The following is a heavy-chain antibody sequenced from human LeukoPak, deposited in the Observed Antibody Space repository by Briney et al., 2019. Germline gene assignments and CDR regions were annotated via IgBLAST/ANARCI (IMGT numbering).Heavy chain of an antibody. Sequence: SVKVFCKASGGTFSSYTISWVRQAPGQGLEWMGRIIPILGIANYAQKFQGRVTITADKSTSTAYMELSSLRSEDTAVYYCARDVEMATIYFDYWGQGTLVTVSS. D-gene: IGHD5-24*01. CDR1: GGTFSSYT. CDR3: ARDVEMATIYFDY. V-gene: IGHV1-69*04. CDR2: IIPILGIA. J-gene: IGHJ4*02.